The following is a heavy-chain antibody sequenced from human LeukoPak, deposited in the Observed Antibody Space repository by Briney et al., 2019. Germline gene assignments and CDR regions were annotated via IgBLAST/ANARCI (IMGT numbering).Heavy chain of an antibody. CDR1: GGSISSSSYY. D-gene: IGHD3-22*01. CDR2: IYYSGST. Sequence: SETLSLTCTVSGGSISSSSYYWGWIRQPPGKGLEWIGSIYYSGSTYYNPSLKSRVTISVDTSKNQFSLKLSSVTAADTAVYYCARGYYDSSGYIVWGQGTLVTVSS. CDR3: ARGYYDSSGYIV. J-gene: IGHJ4*02. V-gene: IGHV4-39*01.